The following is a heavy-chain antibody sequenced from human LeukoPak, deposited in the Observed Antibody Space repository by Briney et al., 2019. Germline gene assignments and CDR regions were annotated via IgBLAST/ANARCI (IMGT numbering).Heavy chain of an antibody. J-gene: IGHJ4*02. Sequence: GGSLRLSCAASGFIFSDYYMSWIRQAPGKGLEWVSYISSSGSSIYYADSVKGRFTISRDNAKDSLYLQMNSLRAEDTAVYYCARDPGSGYEEHFDYWGQGTLVAVSS. D-gene: IGHD5-12*01. V-gene: IGHV3-11*01. CDR3: ARDPGSGYEEHFDY. CDR2: ISSSGSSI. CDR1: GFIFSDYY.